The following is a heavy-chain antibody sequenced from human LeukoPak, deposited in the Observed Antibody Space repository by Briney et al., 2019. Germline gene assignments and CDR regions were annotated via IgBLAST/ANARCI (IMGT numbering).Heavy chain of an antibody. D-gene: IGHD2-15*01. J-gene: IGHJ6*03. V-gene: IGHV3-30*01. Sequence: GRSLRLSCAASGFTFSSYAMHWVRQAPGKGLEWVAVISYDGSNKYYADSVKGRSTISRDNSKNTLYLQMNSLRAEDTAVYYCARDLHCSGGSCYSGDYYYYYMDVWGKGTTVTVSS. CDR1: GFTFSSYA. CDR3: ARDLHCSGGSCYSGDYYYYYMDV. CDR2: ISYDGSNK.